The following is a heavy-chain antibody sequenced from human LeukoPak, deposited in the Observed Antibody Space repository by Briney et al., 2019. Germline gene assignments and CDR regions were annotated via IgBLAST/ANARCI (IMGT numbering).Heavy chain of an antibody. J-gene: IGHJ4*02. CDR1: GHTFTGYY. D-gene: IGHD3-10*02. V-gene: IGHV1-2*02. Sequence: ASVTVSCKASGHTFTGYYVYWVRQAPGQGLEWMGWMNPNVGDANFPQKFQGRVTVTSDPAISAAYMELRRLRSDDTAVYYCARGVFGESLESWGQGTLVTVSS. CDR3: ARGVFGESLES. CDR2: MNPNVGDA.